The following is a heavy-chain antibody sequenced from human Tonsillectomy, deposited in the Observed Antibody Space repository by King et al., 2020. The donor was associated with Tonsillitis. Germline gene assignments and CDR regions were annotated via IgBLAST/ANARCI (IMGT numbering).Heavy chain of an antibody. CDR2: SNPDSGAA. V-gene: IGHV1-2*06. CDR1: GYSFTEYS. D-gene: IGHD6-19*01. Sequence: QLVQSGGEVKKPGASVRVSCRASGYSFTEYSIHWVRQAPGQGLDWMGRSNPDSGAADYELRFEDRGTMTTDTSSRTAYLELSRLRSDDTATYFCARDTSGWRSFDYWGQGTLVTVSS. CDR3: ARDTSGWRSFDY. J-gene: IGHJ4*02.